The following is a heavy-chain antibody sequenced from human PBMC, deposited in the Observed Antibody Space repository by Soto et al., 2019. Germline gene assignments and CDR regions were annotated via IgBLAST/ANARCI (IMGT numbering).Heavy chain of an antibody. CDR3: ARDKITGLFDY. D-gene: IGHD2-8*02. CDR2: INHSGST. Sequence: SETLPFTCAVYGGSFRGYYWTWIRQPPGTGLEWIGEINHSGSTNYNPSLKSRVTISVDTSKNQFSLKLTSVTAADTAVYYCARDKITGLFDYWGHGTLVTVSS. J-gene: IGHJ4*01. V-gene: IGHV4-34*01. CDR1: GGSFRGYY.